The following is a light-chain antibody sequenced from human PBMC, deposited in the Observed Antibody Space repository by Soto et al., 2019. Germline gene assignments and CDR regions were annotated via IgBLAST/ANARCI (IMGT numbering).Light chain of an antibody. CDR3: QSYDSSLNGVV. V-gene: IGLV1-40*01. Sequence: QSVLTQPPSVSRAPGQRVTISCTGSSSNIGANYDVHWYKQLPGTAPKLLIYDNINRPSGVPDRFSASKSGTSASLAITGLQAEDEADYYCQSYDSSLNGVVFGGGTKLTVL. J-gene: IGLJ2*01. CDR2: DNI. CDR1: SSNIGANYD.